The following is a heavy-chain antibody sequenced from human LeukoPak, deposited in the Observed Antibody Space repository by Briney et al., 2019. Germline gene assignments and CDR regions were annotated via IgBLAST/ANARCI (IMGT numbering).Heavy chain of an antibody. CDR3: ARDPDYGGNGRLGFEY. CDR2: IYSSGST. D-gene: IGHD4-23*01. J-gene: IGHJ4*02. CDR1: GFTVSSNY. V-gene: IGHV3-66*01. Sequence: PGGSLRLSCAASGFTVSSNYMSWVRQAPGKGLEWISVIYSSGSTYYADSVKGRFTISRDNSKNTVYLQMNSLRADDTAVYYCARDPDYGGNGRLGFEYWGQGTLVTVSS.